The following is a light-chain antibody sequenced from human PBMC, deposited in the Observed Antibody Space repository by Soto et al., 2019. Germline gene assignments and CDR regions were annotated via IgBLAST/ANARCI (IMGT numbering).Light chain of an antibody. V-gene: IGKV3-15*01. J-gene: IGKJ4*01. CDR2: GAS. CDR1: QSLSSN. CDR3: QQYNDWPRRLT. Sequence: EIVMTQSPATLSVSPGERATLSCRVSQSLSSNLAWYQQKPGQAPRLLIYGASTRATGIPARFSGSGSGTEFTLTISSLQSEDFAVYYCQQYNDWPRRLTFGGGTKVDI.